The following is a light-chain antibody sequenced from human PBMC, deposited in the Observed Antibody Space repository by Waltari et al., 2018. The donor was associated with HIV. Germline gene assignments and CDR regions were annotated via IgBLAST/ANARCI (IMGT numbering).Light chain of an antibody. J-gene: IGLJ3*02. CDR3: QVWDSRSDHPV. V-gene: IGLV3-21*02. Sequence: SYVLTQPPSVSVAPGQTARITRGGNNIGSNTVHWYQQSPGQAPVLVVHADSDRPSGIPERFSGSNSGNTATLTISRVEAGDEADYYCQVWDSRSDHPVLGGGTRLTVL. CDR2: ADS. CDR1: NIGSNT.